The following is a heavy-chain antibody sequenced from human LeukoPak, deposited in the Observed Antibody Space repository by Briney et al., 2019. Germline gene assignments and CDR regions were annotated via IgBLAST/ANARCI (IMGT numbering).Heavy chain of an antibody. CDR3: ARVRGMIVVPGYFDY. V-gene: IGHV4-39*07. CDR1: GGSISSSSYY. D-gene: IGHD3-22*01. J-gene: IGHJ4*02. CDR2: IYYGGST. Sequence: SETLSLTCTVSGGSISSSSYYWGWIRQPPGKGLEWIGSIYYGGSTYYNPSLKSRVTISVDTSKNQFSLKLSSVTAADTAVYYCARVRGMIVVPGYFDYWGQGTLVTVSS.